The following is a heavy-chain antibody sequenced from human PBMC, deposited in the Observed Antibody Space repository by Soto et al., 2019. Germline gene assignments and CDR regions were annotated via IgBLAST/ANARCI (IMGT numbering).Heavy chain of an antibody. V-gene: IGHV1-46*01. Sequence: EASVKVSCKASGYTFTSYYMHWVRQAPGQGLEWMGIINPSGGSTSYAQKFQGRVTMTRDTSTSTVYMELSSLRSEDTAVYYCARDLLYGSSWETSYYYYGMDVWGKGTTVTVSS. D-gene: IGHD6-13*01. CDR1: GYTFTSYY. CDR3: ARDLLYGSSWETSYYYYGMDV. CDR2: INPSGGST. J-gene: IGHJ6*04.